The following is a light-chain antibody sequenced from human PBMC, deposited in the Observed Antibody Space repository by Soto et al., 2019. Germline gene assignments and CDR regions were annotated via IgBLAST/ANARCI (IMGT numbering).Light chain of an antibody. CDR1: RSVGSN. J-gene: IGKJ5*01. CDR2: GAS. Sequence: EIVMTQSPDTLSVSPGESATISCRASRSVGSNLAWFQQKPGQAPKLLIYGASIRVTGVPARFSGSGSGTDFSLTISSLQSEDFAVFYCQQYNSWPPITCGQGTRLEIK. CDR3: QQYNSWPPIT. V-gene: IGKV3-15*01.